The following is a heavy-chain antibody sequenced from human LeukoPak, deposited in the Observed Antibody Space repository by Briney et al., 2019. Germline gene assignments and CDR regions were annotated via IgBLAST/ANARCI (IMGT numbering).Heavy chain of an antibody. V-gene: IGHV1-58*02. CDR1: GFTFSSSA. CDR3: ATGRPGPNGIVKGFDP. CDR2: IVVGNGDT. D-gene: IGHD2-8*01. J-gene: IGHJ5*02. Sequence: ASVKVFCKASGFTFSSSAMQWVRQARGQRLEWIGWIVVGNGDTNYAQKFQERVTITRDMSTSTAYMELSSLRSEDTAVYYCATGRPGPNGIVKGFDPWGQGTLVTVSS.